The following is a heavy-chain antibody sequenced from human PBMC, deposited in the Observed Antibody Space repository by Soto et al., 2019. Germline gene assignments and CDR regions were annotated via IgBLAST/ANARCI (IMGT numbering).Heavy chain of an antibody. CDR3: ARPRYCSGGSCPFDY. V-gene: IGHV5-10-1*01. CDR2: IDPSDSYT. J-gene: IGHJ4*02. CDR1: GYSFTSYW. D-gene: IGHD2-15*01. Sequence: PGESLKISCKGSGYSFTSYWISWVRQMPGKGLEWMGRIDPSDSYTNYSPSFQGHVTISADKSISTAYLQWSSLKASDTAMYYCARPRYCSGGSCPFDYWGQGTLVTVSS.